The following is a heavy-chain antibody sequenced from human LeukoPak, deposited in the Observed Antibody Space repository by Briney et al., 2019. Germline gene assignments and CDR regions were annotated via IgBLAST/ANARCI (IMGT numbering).Heavy chain of an antibody. CDR1: GYSFSDSG. CDR3: ARVEKQWLATYYFDY. D-gene: IGHD6-19*01. Sequence: ASMKVSCKASGYSFSDSGFSWVRQAPGQGLEWMGWINPNSGGTSYAQRFQGRVTMTRDTSISTAYMELSRLRSDDTAVYYCARVEKQWLATYYFDYWGQGTLVTVSS. CDR2: INPNSGGT. J-gene: IGHJ4*02. V-gene: IGHV1-2*02.